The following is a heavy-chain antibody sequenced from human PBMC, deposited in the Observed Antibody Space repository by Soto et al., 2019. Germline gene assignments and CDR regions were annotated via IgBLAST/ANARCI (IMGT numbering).Heavy chain of an antibody. CDR1: GFNFRSYS. Sequence: EVQLVESGGGLVRPGGSLRLSCTVSGFNFRSYSMSWVRQAPGKGLEWVANITKDGSEKYYVDSVKGRFTISRDNAENSVYLQMNSLRAGDTAVYYCTRGDCNSENYYCGDYWGQGTLVPVSS. CDR2: ITKDGSEK. D-gene: IGHD1-26*01. V-gene: IGHV3-7*01. J-gene: IGHJ4*02. CDR3: TRGDCNSENYYCGDY.